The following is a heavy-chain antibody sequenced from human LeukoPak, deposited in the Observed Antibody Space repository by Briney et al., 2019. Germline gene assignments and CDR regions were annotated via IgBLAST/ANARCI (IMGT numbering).Heavy chain of an antibody. J-gene: IGHJ5*02. CDR3: ARHILYGDYVHSHWFDP. V-gene: IGHV4-34*01. CDR1: GGSFSGYY. Sequence: SETLSLTCAVYGGSFSGYYWSWIRQPPGKGLEWIGEINHIGSTNYNPSLKSRVTISIDTCKDQFSLKLSSVTAADTAVSYCARHILYGDYVHSHWFDPWGQGTLVTVSS. D-gene: IGHD4-17*01. CDR2: INHIGST.